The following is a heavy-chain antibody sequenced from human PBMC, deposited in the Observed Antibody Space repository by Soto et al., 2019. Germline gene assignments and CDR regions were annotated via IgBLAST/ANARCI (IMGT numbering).Heavy chain of an antibody. J-gene: IGHJ4*02. V-gene: IGHV3-72*01. D-gene: IGHD2-8*01. Sequence: GGSLRLSCAASGFTFSDHYMEWVRQAPGKGLEWVGRIRNKANGFTTEYAASVRGRFTISRDDSKNLVYLQMNSLKTEDTAVYSCTRWRTSMDYFEYWGRGTLVTVSS. CDR2: IRNKANGFTT. CDR1: GFTFSDHY. CDR3: TRWRTSMDYFEY.